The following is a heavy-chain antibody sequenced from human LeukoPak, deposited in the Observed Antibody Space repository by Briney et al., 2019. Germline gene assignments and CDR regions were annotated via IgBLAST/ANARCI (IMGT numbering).Heavy chain of an antibody. CDR1: GGSISSYY. CDR3: ASLDDSSGYYLDY. V-gene: IGHV4-59*01. CDR2: IYYSGST. D-gene: IGHD3-22*01. Sequence: TSETLSLTCTVSGGSISSYYWSWIRQPPGKGLEWIGYIYYSGSTNYNPSLKSRVTISVDTSKNQFSLKLSSVTAADTAVYYCASLDDSSGYYLDYWGQGTLVTVAS. J-gene: IGHJ4*02.